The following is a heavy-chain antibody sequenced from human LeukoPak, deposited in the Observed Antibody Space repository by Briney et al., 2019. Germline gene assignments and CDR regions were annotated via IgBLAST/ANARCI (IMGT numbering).Heavy chain of an antibody. V-gene: IGHV3-48*03. J-gene: IGHJ2*01. CDR1: GFIFSRYE. Sequence: DPGGSLRLSCAASGFIFSRYEMNWVRQAPGKGLEWVSYISNVDNTIYYADSVKGRFTISRDNAKNSLYLQMNSLSAEDTALYYCASGSYYGGFFDLWGRGALVTVSS. D-gene: IGHD1-26*01. CDR2: ISNVDNTI. CDR3: ASGSYYGGFFDL.